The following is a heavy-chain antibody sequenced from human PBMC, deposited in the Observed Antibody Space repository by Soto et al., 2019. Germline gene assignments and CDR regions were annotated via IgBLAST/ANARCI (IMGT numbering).Heavy chain of an antibody. CDR1: GGSISTSNYY. D-gene: IGHD3-10*01. CDR2: IHFSEST. J-gene: IGHJ3*01. CDR3: ARARGSRNRNAFNL. V-gene: IGHV4-39*02. Sequence: SKTLSLTCIVSGGSISTSNYYWAWIRQPPGKALEWIGSIHFSESTYHNPSLWSRVTTSVDTSQNHISLSPASVTAAAPAVYYSARARGSRNRNAFNLWGNATMVTVSS.